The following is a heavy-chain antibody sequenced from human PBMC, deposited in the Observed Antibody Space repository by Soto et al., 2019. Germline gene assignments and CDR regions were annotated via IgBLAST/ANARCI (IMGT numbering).Heavy chain of an antibody. Sequence: DVQLAESGGGLVQPGGSLRLSCVASGQTFNRYWMSWVRQAPGQGLEWVANIKQDGSEEYYVDSVKGRFTISRDNAKKSLYLQMNSLRAEDTDMYYCVRTHFDSWSFDCYGMDVWGKGTTVIVSS. CDR3: VRTHFDSWSFDCYGMDV. CDR2: IKQDGSEE. V-gene: IGHV3-7*03. D-gene: IGHD3-3*01. J-gene: IGHJ6*04. CDR1: GQTFNRYW.